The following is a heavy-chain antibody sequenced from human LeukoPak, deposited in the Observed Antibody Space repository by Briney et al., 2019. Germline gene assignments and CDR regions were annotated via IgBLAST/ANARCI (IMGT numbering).Heavy chain of an antibody. CDR2: ISGSGGST. Sequence: PGGSLRLSCAASGFPFDEHAMHWVRQAPGKGLEWVSAISGSGGSTYYADSVKGRFTISRDNSKNTLYLQINSLRAEDTALYYCARGIAAMVSWGQGTLVTVSS. V-gene: IGHV3-23*01. J-gene: IGHJ5*02. CDR3: ARGIAAMVS. CDR1: GFPFDEHA. D-gene: IGHD5-18*01.